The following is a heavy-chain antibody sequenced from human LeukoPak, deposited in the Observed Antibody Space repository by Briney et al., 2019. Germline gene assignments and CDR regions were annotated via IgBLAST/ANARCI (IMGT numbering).Heavy chain of an antibody. J-gene: IGHJ4*02. V-gene: IGHV1-2*02. CDR1: GYTFPDYY. CDR3: ARVSSEPMGATDY. CDR2: INPNCGGT. D-gene: IGHD1-14*01. Sequence: SVTVSFKACGYTFPDYYLHWVRQAPGQGLEGMGLINPNCGGTNYPENFQHRVTMSRGTSISTAYMELSRLRSNDTAVYYCARVSSEPMGATDYWGQGALVTAAS.